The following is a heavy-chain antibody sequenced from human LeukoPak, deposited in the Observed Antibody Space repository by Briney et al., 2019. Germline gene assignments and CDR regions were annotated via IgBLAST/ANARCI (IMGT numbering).Heavy chain of an antibody. CDR3: ARGGVALDY. V-gene: IGHV3-30-3*01. CDR1: GFTFSSYA. D-gene: IGHD3-3*01. CDR2: ISYDGSNK. Sequence: PGGSLRLSCAASGFTFSSYAMHWVRQAPGKGLEWVAVISYDGSNKYYADSVKGRFTISRDNSKNTLYLQMNSLRAEDTAVYYCARGGVALDYWGQGTLVTVSS. J-gene: IGHJ4*02.